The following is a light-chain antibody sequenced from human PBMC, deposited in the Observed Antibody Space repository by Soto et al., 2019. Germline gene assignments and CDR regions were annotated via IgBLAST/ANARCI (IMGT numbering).Light chain of an antibody. CDR3: QQYDSYPYI. CDR1: QDIGRS. V-gene: IGKV1-16*01. Sequence: DIQMHQSPSSLSASVGDRVTITCRASQDIGRSFAWFQQKPGQAPKSLVYDAFIFQSGVPSRFTVSGSGTDCTLTLSGLHPEEFATYYCQQYDSYPYIFGGGTKVEIK. CDR2: DAF. J-gene: IGKJ4*01.